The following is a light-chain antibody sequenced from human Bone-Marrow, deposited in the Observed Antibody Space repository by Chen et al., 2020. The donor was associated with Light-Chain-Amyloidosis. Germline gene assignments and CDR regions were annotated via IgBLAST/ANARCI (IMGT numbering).Light chain of an antibody. V-gene: IGKV3-20*01. CDR3: RQYGTSPLT. Sequence: EIVLTQSPGTLSLSPGEGANLCCRASQTISSDYLTWYQQKFGQAPSLLIYGSSSRATGIPDRFTGSGSGTDFTLTINRLEPEGFAMYYCRQYGTSPLTFGRGTKVEIK. J-gene: IGKJ4*01. CDR1: QTISSDY. CDR2: GSS.